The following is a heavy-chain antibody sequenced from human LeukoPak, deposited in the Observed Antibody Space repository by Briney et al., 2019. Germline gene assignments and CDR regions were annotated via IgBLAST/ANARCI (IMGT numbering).Heavy chain of an antibody. J-gene: IGHJ5*01. CDR2: INPNSGDT. CDR3: ARDSTRSGYGSGWFGY. V-gene: IGHV1-2*02. CDR1: GYTFTDYY. D-gene: IGHD6-19*01. Sequence: ASVKVSCKASGYTFTDYYIHWVRQAPGQGLEWMGWINPNSGDTNYAQKFQGRVTMTRDTSISTDYMELSRLRSDDTAVYYCARDSTRSGYGSGWFGYWGQGTLVTVSS.